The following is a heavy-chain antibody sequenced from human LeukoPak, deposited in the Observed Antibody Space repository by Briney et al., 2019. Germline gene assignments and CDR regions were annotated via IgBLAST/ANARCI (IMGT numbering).Heavy chain of an antibody. CDR3: ARANSSSWAYYYYGMDV. CDR1: GGSFSSGSYY. D-gene: IGHD6-13*01. V-gene: IGHV4-61*01. J-gene: IGHJ6*02. CDR2: IYYSGST. Sequence: SETLSLTCTVSGGSFSSGSYYWSWIRQPPGKGLEWIGYIYYSGSTNYNPSLKSRVTISVDTSKNQFSLKLSSVTAADTAVYYCARANSSSWAYYYYGMDVWGQGTTVTVSS.